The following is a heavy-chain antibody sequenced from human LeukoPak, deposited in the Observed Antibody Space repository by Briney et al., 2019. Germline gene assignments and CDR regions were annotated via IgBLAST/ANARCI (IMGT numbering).Heavy chain of an antibody. D-gene: IGHD6-13*01. V-gene: IGHV1-69*05. CDR2: IIPIFGTA. CDR1: GGTFSSHA. CDR3: AINSYSSSWYVGPYFDY. Sequence: SVKVSCKASGGTFSSHAISWVRQAPGQGLEWMGGIIPIFGTANYAQKFQGRVTITTDESTSTAYMELSSLRSEDTAVYYCAINSYSSSWYVGPYFDYWGQGTLVTVSS. J-gene: IGHJ4*02.